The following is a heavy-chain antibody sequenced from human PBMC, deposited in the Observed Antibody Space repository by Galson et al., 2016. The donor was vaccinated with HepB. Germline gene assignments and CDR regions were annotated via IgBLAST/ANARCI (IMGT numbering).Heavy chain of an antibody. CDR2: ISGSGGST. CDR3: AKSGRYYYDSSGYYTHTYYFDY. D-gene: IGHD3-22*01. J-gene: IGHJ4*02. CDR1: GFTFSSYA. Sequence: SLRLSCAASGFTFSSYAMSWVRQAPGKGLEWVSAISGSGGSTYYADSVKGRFTISRDNSKNTLYLQMNSLRAEDTAVYYCAKSGRYYYDSSGYYTHTYYFDYWGQGTLVTVSS. V-gene: IGHV3-23*01.